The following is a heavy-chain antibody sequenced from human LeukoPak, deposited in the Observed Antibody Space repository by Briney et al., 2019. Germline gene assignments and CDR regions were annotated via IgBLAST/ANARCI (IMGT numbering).Heavy chain of an antibody. CDR1: GFTFSSYG. Sequence: PGGSLRLSCAASGFTFSSYGMHWVRQAPGKGLEWVAVIWYDGSNKYYADSVKGRFTISRDNSKNTLYLQMNSLRAEDTAVYYCASDIAAAGPDYWGQGTLVTVSS. CDR2: IWYDGSNK. CDR3: ASDIAAAGPDY. V-gene: IGHV3-33*01. J-gene: IGHJ4*02. D-gene: IGHD6-13*01.